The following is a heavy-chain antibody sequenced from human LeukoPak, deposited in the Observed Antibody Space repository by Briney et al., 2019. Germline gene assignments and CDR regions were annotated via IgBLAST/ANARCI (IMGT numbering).Heavy chain of an antibody. V-gene: IGHV4-59*01. CDR1: GGSISSYY. D-gene: IGHD3-22*01. CDR2: ICYSGST. Sequence: SSETLSLTCTVSGGSISSYYWSWIRQPPGKGLEWIGYICYSGSTNYNPSLKSRVTISVDTSKNQFSLKLSSVTAADTAVYYCAADDYDSSGYYRPYFGYWGQGTLVTVSS. J-gene: IGHJ4*02. CDR3: AADDYDSSGYYRPYFGY.